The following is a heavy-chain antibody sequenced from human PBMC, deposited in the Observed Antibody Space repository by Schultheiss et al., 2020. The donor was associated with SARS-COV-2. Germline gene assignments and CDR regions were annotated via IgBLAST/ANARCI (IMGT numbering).Heavy chain of an antibody. V-gene: IGHV2-5*02. J-gene: IGHJ6*02. CDR2: IYWDDAK. CDR1: GFSLSTSGVG. Sequence: SGPTLVKPTQTLTLTCSVSGFSLSTSGVGVGWIRQPPGKALEWLALIYWDDAKRYSPSLKSRLTITKDTSKNQVVLTMTNMDPVDTATYYCAHSPDYDILTGYYYGMDVWGQGTTVTVSS. D-gene: IGHD3-9*01. CDR3: AHSPDYDILTGYYYGMDV.